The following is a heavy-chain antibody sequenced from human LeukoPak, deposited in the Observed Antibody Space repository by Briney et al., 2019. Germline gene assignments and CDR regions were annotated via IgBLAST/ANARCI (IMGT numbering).Heavy chain of an antibody. D-gene: IGHD6-19*01. J-gene: IGHJ4*02. V-gene: IGHV4-59*01. CDR1: GGSISSYY. CDR2: IYYSGST. Sequence: SETLSLTCTVSGGSISSYYWSWIRQPPGKGLEGIGYIYYSGSTNYNPSLKSRVTISVDTSKNQFSLKLSSVTAADTAVYYCARAGLSSGWYRNDYWGQGTLVTVSS. CDR3: ARAGLSSGWYRNDY.